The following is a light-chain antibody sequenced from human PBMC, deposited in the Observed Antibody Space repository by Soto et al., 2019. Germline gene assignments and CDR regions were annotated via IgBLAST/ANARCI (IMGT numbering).Light chain of an antibody. CDR1: SSDVGSYNL. Sequence: QSVLTQPASVSGSPGQSITIFCTGTSSDVGSYNLVSWYQQHPGKAPKLMIYEVSKRPSGVSNRFSGSKSGNTASLTISGLQAEDEADYYCCSYAGSSTFVVFGGGTQLTVL. J-gene: IGLJ2*01. CDR3: CSYAGSSTFVV. CDR2: EVS. V-gene: IGLV2-23*02.